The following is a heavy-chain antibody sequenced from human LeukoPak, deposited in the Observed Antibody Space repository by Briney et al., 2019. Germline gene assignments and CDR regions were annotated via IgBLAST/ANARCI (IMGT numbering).Heavy chain of an antibody. J-gene: IGHJ6*02. CDR2: IIPIFGTA. CDR3: ARAPVATIHYYGMDV. V-gene: IGHV1-69*13. Sequence: ASVKVSCKASGGTFSSYAISWVRQAPGQGLEWMGGIIPIFGTANYAQKFQGRVTITADESTSTAYMELSSLRSEDTAVYYCARAPVATIHYYGMDVWGQGTTVTASS. D-gene: IGHD5-12*01. CDR1: GGTFSSYA.